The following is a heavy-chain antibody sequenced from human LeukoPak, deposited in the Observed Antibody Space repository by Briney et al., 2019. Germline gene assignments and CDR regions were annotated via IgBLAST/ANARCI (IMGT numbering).Heavy chain of an antibody. Sequence: SETLSLTCTVSGGFITSSNSHWGWIRQPPGKGLEWVGTIYYSGSTYYKSSLKSRVTISVDTSKNQFSLKLSSVTAADTAVYYCARRVNYYDSSGYLDWGQGTLVTVSS. CDR1: GGFITSSNSH. D-gene: IGHD3-22*01. CDR2: IYYSGST. CDR3: ARRVNYYDSSGYLD. V-gene: IGHV4-39*07. J-gene: IGHJ4*02.